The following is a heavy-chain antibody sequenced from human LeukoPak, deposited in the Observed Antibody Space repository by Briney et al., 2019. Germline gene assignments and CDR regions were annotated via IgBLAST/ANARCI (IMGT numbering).Heavy chain of an antibody. CDR3: ARESVAGTRNYMDV. J-gene: IGHJ6*03. V-gene: IGHV4-39*07. Sequence: SETLSLTCSVSGDSIIGYYWGWIRQPPGKGLEWIGNIYYTGNTYYNSSLKSRVTISLDTSKNQFSLKLSSVTAADTAVYYCARESVAGTRNYMDVWGKGTTVTVSS. D-gene: IGHD6-19*01. CDR1: GDSIIGYY. CDR2: IYYTGNT.